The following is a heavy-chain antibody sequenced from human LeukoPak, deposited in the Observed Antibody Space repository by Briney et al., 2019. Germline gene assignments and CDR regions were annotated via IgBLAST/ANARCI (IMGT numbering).Heavy chain of an antibody. CDR3: ARDGNWGPLRGAFGI. Sequence: ASVKVSCKASGYTFTVYYMNWVRQAPGQGLEWMGWINPNSGGTNYAQNFQGRVTMTRDTSISTAYMELSSLRSDDTAVYYCARDGNWGPLRGAFGIWGQGTMVTVSS. J-gene: IGHJ3*02. CDR2: INPNSGGT. V-gene: IGHV1-2*02. D-gene: IGHD7-27*01. CDR1: GYTFTVYY.